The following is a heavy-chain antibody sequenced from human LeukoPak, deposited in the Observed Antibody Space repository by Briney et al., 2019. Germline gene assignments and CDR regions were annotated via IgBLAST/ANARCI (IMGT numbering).Heavy chain of an antibody. CDR2: IYSGGST. D-gene: IGHD2-21*02. Sequence: GGSLRLSCAASGFTVSSNYMSWVRQAPGKGLEWVSVIYSGGSTYYADSVKGRFTISRDNSKSTLYIQMNSLRAEDTAVYYCARDSGGDWSFDYWGQGTLVTVSS. CDR3: ARDSGGDWSFDY. V-gene: IGHV3-53*01. CDR1: GFTVSSNY. J-gene: IGHJ4*02.